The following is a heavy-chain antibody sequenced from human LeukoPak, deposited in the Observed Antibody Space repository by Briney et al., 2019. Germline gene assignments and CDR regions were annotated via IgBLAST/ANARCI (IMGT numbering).Heavy chain of an antibody. CDR3: ARDGEFYYDSSSY. D-gene: IGHD3-22*01. CDR2: IGTAGDT. CDR1: GFTFSSYD. V-gene: IGHV3-13*01. Sequence: GGSLRLSCAASGFTFSSYDMHWVRQATGKGLEWVSAIGTAGDTYYPGSVKGRFTISRENAKNSLYLQMNSLRAGDTAVYYCARDGEFYYDSSSYWGQGSLVTVSS. J-gene: IGHJ4*02.